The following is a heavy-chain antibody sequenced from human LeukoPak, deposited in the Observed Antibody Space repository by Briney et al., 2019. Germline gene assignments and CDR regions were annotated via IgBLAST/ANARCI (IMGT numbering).Heavy chain of an antibody. CDR3: ASGIAAAGRWVWFDP. CDR2: IYYSGST. Sequence: PSEPLSLTCTVSGGSISSSSYYWGWIRQPPGKGLEWIGSIYYSGSTYYNPSLKSRVTISVDTSKNQFSLKLSSVTAADTAVYYCASGIAAAGRWVWFDPWGQGTLVTVSS. J-gene: IGHJ5*02. CDR1: GGSISSSSYY. D-gene: IGHD6-13*01. V-gene: IGHV4-39*01.